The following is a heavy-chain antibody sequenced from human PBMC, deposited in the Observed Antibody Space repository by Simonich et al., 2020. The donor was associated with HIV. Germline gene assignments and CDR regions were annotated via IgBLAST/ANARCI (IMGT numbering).Heavy chain of an antibody. CDR3: ARLTAGGLGEYFQH. CDR1: GGSFSGYY. Sequence: QVQLQQWGAGLLKPSETLSLTCAVYGGSFSGYYWSWIRQPPGKGLEWIGEINHSEITNYNPSLKSRVTISVDTSKNQFSLKLSSVTAADTAVYYCARLTAGGLGEYFQHWGQGTLVTVSS. J-gene: IGHJ1*01. V-gene: IGHV4-34*01. CDR2: INHSEIT. D-gene: IGHD6-13*01.